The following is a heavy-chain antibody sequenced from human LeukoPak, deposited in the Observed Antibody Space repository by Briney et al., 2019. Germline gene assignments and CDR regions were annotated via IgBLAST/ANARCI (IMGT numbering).Heavy chain of an antibody. J-gene: IGHJ6*02. V-gene: IGHV1-2*02. CDR2: INPNSGGT. Sequence: ASVKVSCKASGYTFTGYYMHWVRQAPGQGLEWMGWINPNSGGTNYAQKLQGRVTMTTDTSTSTAYMELRSLRSDDTAVYYCARVRLVGVNYYYYGMDVWGQGTTVTVSS. CDR1: GYTFTGYY. CDR3: ARVRLVGVNYYYYGMDV. D-gene: IGHD3-10*01.